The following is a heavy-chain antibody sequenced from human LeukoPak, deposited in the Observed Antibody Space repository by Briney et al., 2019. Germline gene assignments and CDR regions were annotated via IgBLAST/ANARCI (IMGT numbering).Heavy chain of an antibody. CDR3: ARDQNIGY. J-gene: IGHJ4*02. CDR2: ISYDGSNK. CDR1: GFTFSSYA. Sequence: GSLRLSCAASGFTFSSYAMHWVRQAPGKGLEWVAVISYDGSNKYYADSVKGRFTISRDNSKNTLYLQMNSLRAEDTAVYYCARDQNIGYWGQGTLVTVSS. V-gene: IGHV3-30*04.